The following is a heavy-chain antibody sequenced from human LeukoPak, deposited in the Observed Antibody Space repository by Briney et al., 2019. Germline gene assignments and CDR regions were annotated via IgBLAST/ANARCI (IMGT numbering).Heavy chain of an antibody. J-gene: IGHJ6*03. CDR2: IYYSGST. Sequence: SETLSLTCTVSGGSISSSSYYWGWIRQPPGKGLEWIGSIYYSGSTYYNPSLKSRVTISVDTSKNQFSLKLSSVTAADTAVYYCARLPGTRRYYYYYYMDVWGKGTTVTVSS. CDR1: GGSISSSSYY. V-gene: IGHV4-39*01. D-gene: IGHD6-13*01. CDR3: ARLPGTRRYYYYYYMDV.